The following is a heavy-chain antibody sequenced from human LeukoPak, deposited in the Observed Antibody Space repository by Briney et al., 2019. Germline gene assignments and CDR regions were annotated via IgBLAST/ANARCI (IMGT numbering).Heavy chain of an antibody. CDR3: ATFTVIIDY. D-gene: IGHD4-17*01. V-gene: IGHV3-30*19. CDR2: IWYDGSNK. CDR1: GFTFSSYG. J-gene: IGHJ4*02. Sequence: GRSLRLSCAASGFTFSSYGMHWVRQAPGKGLEWVAVIWYDGSNKYYADSVKGRFTISRDNSKNTLYLQMNSLRAEDTAVYYCATFTVIIDYWGQGTLVTVSS.